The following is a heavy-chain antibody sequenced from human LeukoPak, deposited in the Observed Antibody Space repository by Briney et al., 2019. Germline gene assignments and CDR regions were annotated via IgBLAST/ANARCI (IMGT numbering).Heavy chain of an antibody. V-gene: IGHV3-43*02. J-gene: IGHJ4*02. Sequence: GGSLRLSCAASGFSFRDFSMHWVRQVPGKGLEWVSLISGDGGVTHYADSWRGRFTISRDNDKSSLFLQMNSLRVEDTALYYCAKGNNSLSDNFDYWGQGTLVTVSS. CDR1: GFSFRDFS. CDR2: ISGDGGVT. CDR3: AKGNNSLSDNFDY. D-gene: IGHD5/OR15-5a*01.